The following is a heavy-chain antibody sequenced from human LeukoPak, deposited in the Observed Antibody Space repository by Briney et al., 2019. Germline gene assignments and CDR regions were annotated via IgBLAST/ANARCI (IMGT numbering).Heavy chain of an antibody. Sequence: PGGSLRLSCAASGFTFDDCAMHWVRQAPGKGLEWVSGISWNSGSIGYADSVKGRFTISRDNAKNSLYLQMNSLRAEDTALYYCAKAHYGDYAYYFDYRGQGTLVTVSS. V-gene: IGHV3-9*01. J-gene: IGHJ4*02. CDR1: GFTFDDCA. D-gene: IGHD4-17*01. CDR3: AKAHYGDYAYYFDY. CDR2: ISWNSGSI.